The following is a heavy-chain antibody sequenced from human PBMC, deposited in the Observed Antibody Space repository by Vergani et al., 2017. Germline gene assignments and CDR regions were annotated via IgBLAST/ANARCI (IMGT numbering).Heavy chain of an antibody. J-gene: IGHJ6*03. CDR2: ISWNSGSI. CDR3: AKDITGTQGAGYMDV. CDR1: GFTFDDYA. V-gene: IGHV3-9*01. Sequence: VQLVEFGGGVVQPGRSLRLSCAASGFTFDDYAMHWVRQAPGKGLEWVSGISWNSGSIGYADSVKGRFTISRDNAKNSLYLQMNSLRAEDTALYYCAKDITGTQGAGYMDVWGKGTTVTVSS. D-gene: IGHD1-20*01.